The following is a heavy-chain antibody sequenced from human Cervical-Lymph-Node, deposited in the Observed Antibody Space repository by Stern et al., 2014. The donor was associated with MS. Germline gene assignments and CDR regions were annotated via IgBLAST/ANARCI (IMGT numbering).Heavy chain of an antibody. J-gene: IGHJ4*02. V-gene: IGHV1-18*01. CDR1: GYTFTYYA. CDR2: ISPYNGNT. CDR3: ARDDDYTRRAIDY. D-gene: IGHD4-11*01. Sequence: QVQLVESGAEVKKPGASVNVSCKTSGYTFTYYAISWIRQAPGKGLEWVGWISPYNGNTNFVQKLQGRVAMTTDKSTSTAYMELRRLRSDDTAVYYCARDDDYTRRAIDYWGQGTLVTVSS.